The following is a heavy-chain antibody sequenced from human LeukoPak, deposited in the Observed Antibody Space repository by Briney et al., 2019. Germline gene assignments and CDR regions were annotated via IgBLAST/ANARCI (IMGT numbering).Heavy chain of an antibody. CDR1: GLTFSSYW. CDR2: IRQDGSEK. J-gene: IGHJ5*02. D-gene: IGHD3-22*01. CDR3: ARAPYDSSGYYYDQ. Sequence: GGSLRLSCAASGLTFSSYWMSWVRQAPGKGLEWVANIRQDGSEKYYVDSVKGRFTISRDNAKNSLYLQMNSLRAEDTAVYYCARAPYDSSGYYYDQWGQGTLVTVSS. V-gene: IGHV3-7*04.